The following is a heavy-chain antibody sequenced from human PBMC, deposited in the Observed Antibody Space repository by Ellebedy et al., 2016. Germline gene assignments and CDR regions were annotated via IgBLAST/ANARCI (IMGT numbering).Heavy chain of an antibody. Sequence: GGSLRLSCAASGFTFSDYYMSWVRQAPGKGLEWVSVIYSGGSTYYADSVKGRFTISRDNSKNTLYLQMNSLRAEDTAVYYCARFSVAARVDDYWGQGTLVTVSS. D-gene: IGHD6-6*01. CDR3: ARFSVAARVDDY. V-gene: IGHV3-53*01. CDR2: IYSGGST. J-gene: IGHJ4*02. CDR1: GFTFSDYY.